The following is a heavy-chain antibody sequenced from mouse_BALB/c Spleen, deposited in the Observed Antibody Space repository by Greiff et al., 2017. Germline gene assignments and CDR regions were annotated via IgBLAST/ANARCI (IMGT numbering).Heavy chain of an antibody. V-gene: IGHV3-2*02. J-gene: IGHJ3*01. CDR2: ISYSGST. CDR3: ARRDSSSFAY. CDR1: GYSITSDYA. D-gene: IGHD1-1*01. Sequence: EVKLMESGPGLVKPSQSLSLTCTVTGYSITSDYAWNWIRQFPGNKLEWMGYISYSGSTSYNPSLKSRISITRDTSKNQFFLQLNSVTTEDTATYYCARRDSSSFAYWGQGTLVTVSA.